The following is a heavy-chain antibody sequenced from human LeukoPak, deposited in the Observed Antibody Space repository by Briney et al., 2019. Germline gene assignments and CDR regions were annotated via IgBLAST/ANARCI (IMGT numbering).Heavy chain of an antibody. D-gene: IGHD2-21*02. CDR3: ARDSAPSAPTYCGGDCYSRGSSWFDP. J-gene: IGHJ5*02. CDR1: GGTFISYA. V-gene: IGHV1-69*05. CDR2: IIPIFGTA. Sequence: ASVKVSCKASGGTFISYAISWVRQAPGQGLEWMGGIIPIFGTANYAQKFQGRVTITTDESTSTAYMELSSLRSEDTAVYYCARDSAPSAPTYCGGDCYSRGSSWFDPWGQGTLVTVSS.